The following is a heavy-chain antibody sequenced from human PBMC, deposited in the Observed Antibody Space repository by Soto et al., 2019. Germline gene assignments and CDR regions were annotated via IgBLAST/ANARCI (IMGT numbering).Heavy chain of an antibody. CDR1: GGSLFGDY. CDR2: INSDGNT. J-gene: IGHJ5*02. V-gene: IGHV4-4*07. CDR3: ARARRLENWFDP. Sequence: LETLSLTCTVSGGSLFGDYCTCIRQPAGGGLEWIGRINSDGNTNYSPSLKSRVTMSVDPSRKHFSLNLTSVTAADTASYFCARARRLENWFDPWGPGIQVTVSS. D-gene: IGHD5-12*01.